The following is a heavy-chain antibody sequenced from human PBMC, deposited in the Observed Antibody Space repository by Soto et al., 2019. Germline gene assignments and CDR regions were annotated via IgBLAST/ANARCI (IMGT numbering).Heavy chain of an antibody. CDR1: GGSISSGDYY. V-gene: IGHV4-30-4*01. CDR3: ARGSRGMDYYYYYGMDV. Sequence: QVQLQESGPGLVKPSQTLSLTCTVSGGSISSGDYYWSWIRQPPGKGLEWIGYIYYSGSTYYNPSIKSRFTISVDTSKNQFSLKLSSVTAADTAVYYCARGSRGMDYYYYYGMDVWGQGTTVTVSS. D-gene: IGHD3-10*01. J-gene: IGHJ6*02. CDR2: IYYSGST.